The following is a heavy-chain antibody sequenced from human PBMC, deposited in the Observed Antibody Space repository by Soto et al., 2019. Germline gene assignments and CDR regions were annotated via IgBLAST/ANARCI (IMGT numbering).Heavy chain of an antibody. CDR2: ISGSGGST. CDR1: GFTFSSYA. Sequence: GGSLRLSCAASGFTFSSYAMSWVRQAPGKGLEWVSAISGSGGSTYYADSVKGRFTISRDNSKNTLYLQMKSLRAEDTAVYYCSPRGSSARDQDYWGQGTLVTVSS. D-gene: IGHD1-26*01. CDR3: SPRGSSARDQDY. J-gene: IGHJ4*02. V-gene: IGHV3-23*01.